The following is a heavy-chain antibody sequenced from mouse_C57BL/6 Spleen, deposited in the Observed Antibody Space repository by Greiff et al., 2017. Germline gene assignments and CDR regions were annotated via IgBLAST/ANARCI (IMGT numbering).Heavy chain of an antibody. D-gene: IGHD3-1*01. J-gene: IGHJ2*01. CDR3: AKNKGLENDVYYFDY. CDR2: IWRGGST. CDR1: GFSLTSYG. V-gene: IGHV2-5*01. Sequence: VQLQQSGPGLVQPSQSLSITCTVSGFSLTSYGVHWVRQSPGKGLEWLGVIWRGGSTDYNAAFMSRLSITKDNSKSQVFFKMNSLQADDTAIYYCAKNKGLENDVYYFDYWGQGTTLTVSS.